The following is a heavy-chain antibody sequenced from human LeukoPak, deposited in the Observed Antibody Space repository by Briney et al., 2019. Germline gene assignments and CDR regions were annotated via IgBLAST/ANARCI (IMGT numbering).Heavy chain of an antibody. CDR2: IYYSGST. D-gene: IGHD5-18*01. V-gene: IGHV4-59*01. J-gene: IGHJ4*02. CDR1: GGSISSYY. CDR3: ARVKVGYSYGSLYFDY. Sequence: SETLSLTCTVSGGSISSYYWSWIRQPPGKGLEWIGYIYYSGSTNYNPSLKSRVTISVDTSKNQFSLKLSSVTAADTAVYYCARVKVGYSYGSLYFDYWGQGTLVTVSS.